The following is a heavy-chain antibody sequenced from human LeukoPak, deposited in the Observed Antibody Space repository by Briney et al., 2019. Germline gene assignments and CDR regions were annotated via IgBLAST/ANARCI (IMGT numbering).Heavy chain of an antibody. V-gene: IGHV4-59*01. D-gene: IGHD1-26*01. CDR3: ASVVGGVGDAFDI. CDR2: IYYSGST. Sequence: SETLSLTCTVSDGSISNYYWGWIRQPPGKGLEWIGYIYYSGSTNYNPSLKSRVTISVDTSKNQFSLNLSSVTAADTAVYFCASVVGGVGDAFDIWGQGTMVTVSS. J-gene: IGHJ3*02. CDR1: DGSISNYY.